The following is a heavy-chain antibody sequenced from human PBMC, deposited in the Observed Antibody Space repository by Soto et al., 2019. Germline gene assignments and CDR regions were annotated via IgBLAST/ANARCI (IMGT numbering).Heavy chain of an antibody. J-gene: IGHJ4*02. CDR2: IYYSGST. V-gene: IGHV4-31*03. D-gene: IGHD2-2*01. CDR1: GGSISSGGYY. CDR3: ARDHEDCSSTSCQRSLDY. Sequence: PSETLSLTCTVSGGSISSGGYYWSWIRQHPGKGLEWIGYIYYSGSTYYNPSLKSRVTISVDTSKNQFSLKLSSVTAADTAVYYCARDHEDCSSTSCQRSLDYWGQGTLVTVSS.